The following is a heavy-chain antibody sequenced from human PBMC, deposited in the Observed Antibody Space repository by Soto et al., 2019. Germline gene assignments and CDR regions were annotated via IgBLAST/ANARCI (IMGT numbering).Heavy chain of an antibody. Sequence: TLSRTCTVSGGSISSYYWSWIRQPPGKGLEWIGYIYYSGSTNYNPSLKSRVTISVDTSKNQFSLKLSSVTAADTAVYYCARGGRGGWFDPWGQGTLVTVSS. V-gene: IGHV4-59*01. J-gene: IGHJ5*02. D-gene: IGHD1-26*01. CDR1: GGSISSYY. CDR2: IYYSGST. CDR3: ARGGRGGWFDP.